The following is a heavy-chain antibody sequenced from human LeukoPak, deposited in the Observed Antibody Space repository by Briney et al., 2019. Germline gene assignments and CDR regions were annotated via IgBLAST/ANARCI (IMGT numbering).Heavy chain of an antibody. V-gene: IGHV1-69*13. CDR2: IIPIFGTA. CDR3: ARVKQYYYDSSGYTHWFDP. D-gene: IGHD3-22*01. J-gene: IGHJ5*02. Sequence: SVKVSCKASGGTFSSYAISWVRQAPGQGLEWMGGIIPIFGTANSAQTFQGRVTITAAGSTSTAYMELSSLRPEDTAVYYCARVKQYYYDSSGYTHWFDPWGQGTLVTVSS. CDR1: GGTFSSYA.